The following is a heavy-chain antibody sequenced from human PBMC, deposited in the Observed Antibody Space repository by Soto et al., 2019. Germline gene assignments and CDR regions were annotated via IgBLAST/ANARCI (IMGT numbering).Heavy chain of an antibody. D-gene: IGHD4-17*01. V-gene: IGHV1-69*13. CDR1: GGTFSSYA. Sequence: SVKVSCKASGGTFSSYAISWVRQAPGQGLEWMGGIIPIFGTANYAQKFQGRVTITADESTSTAYMELSSLRSEDTAVYYCARTTGDAYYYYYGMDVWGQGTTVTVSS. CDR2: IIPIFGTA. CDR3: ARTTGDAYYYYYGMDV. J-gene: IGHJ6*02.